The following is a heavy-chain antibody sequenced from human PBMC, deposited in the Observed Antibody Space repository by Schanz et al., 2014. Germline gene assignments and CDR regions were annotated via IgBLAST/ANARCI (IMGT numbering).Heavy chain of an antibody. CDR3: ARDDGGGYNQIDY. CDR1: GFAFSDYG. CDR2: ISYDGNEK. D-gene: IGHD5-12*01. J-gene: IGHJ4*02. V-gene: IGHV3-30*03. Sequence: QVQLVESGGGVVQPGKSLRLSCAASGFAFSDYGMHWVRQAPGKGLEWVAFISYDGNEKHYPDSVKGRFTISRDNSRNTLFLQMESLRTEDTAVYHCARDDGGGYNQIDYWGQGALVTVSS.